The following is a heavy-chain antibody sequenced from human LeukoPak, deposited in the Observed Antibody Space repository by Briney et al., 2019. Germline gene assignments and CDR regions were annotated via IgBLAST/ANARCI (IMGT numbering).Heavy chain of an antibody. J-gene: IGHJ6*02. CDR3: ARSNAMGV. Sequence: GGSLRLSCAASGFTISSHWMTWVRQASGKGLEWVANINQDGSERYYVDSVKGRFTISRDNAKNSLSVQMNSLRAEDTAVYYCARSNAMGVWGQGTTVTVSS. CDR2: INQDGSER. V-gene: IGHV3-7*01. CDR1: GFTISSHW.